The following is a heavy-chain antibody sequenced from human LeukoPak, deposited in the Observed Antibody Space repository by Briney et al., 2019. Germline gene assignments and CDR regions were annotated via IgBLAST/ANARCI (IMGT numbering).Heavy chain of an antibody. CDR2: MNPNSGNT. CDR3: ARYSVLRYFDDDAFDI. D-gene: IGHD3-9*01. J-gene: IGHJ3*02. Sequence: VASVKVSCRASGYTFTSYDINWVRQAPGQGLEWMGWMNPNSGNTGYAQKFQGRVTMTRNTSISTAYMELSSLRSEDTAVYYCARYSVLRYFDDDAFDIWGQGTMVTVSS. V-gene: IGHV1-8*01. CDR1: GYTFTSYD.